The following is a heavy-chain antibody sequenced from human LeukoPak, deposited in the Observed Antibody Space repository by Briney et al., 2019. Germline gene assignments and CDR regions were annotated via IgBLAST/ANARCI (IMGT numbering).Heavy chain of an antibody. V-gene: IGHV1-46*01. J-gene: IGHJ4*02. CDR2: INPSGGST. D-gene: IGHD3-22*01. CDR1: GYTFTGYY. CDR3: ARVDYYDSSGYYLFDY. Sequence: ASVKVSCKAYGYTFTGYYMHWVRQAPGQGLEWMGIINPSGGSTSYAQKFQGRVTMTRDMSTSTVYMELSSLRSEDTAVYYCARVDYYDSSGYYLFDYWGQGTLVTVSS.